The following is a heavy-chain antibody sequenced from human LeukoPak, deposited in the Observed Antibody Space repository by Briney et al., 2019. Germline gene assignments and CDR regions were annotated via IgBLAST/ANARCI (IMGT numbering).Heavy chain of an antibody. J-gene: IGHJ6*02. CDR3: ARDGQNASPYAVDV. V-gene: IGHV3-33*01. D-gene: IGHD2-2*01. CDR2: LWYDGSNE. CDR1: GLSFRDHG. Sequence: GGSLRLSCAASGLSFRDHGMHWVRQAPGKGLEWVAGLWYDGSNEDYAESVKGRFTIFRDNSKNTLYLRMNSLRVEDTGIYYCARDGQNASPYAVDVWGQGTAVTVSS.